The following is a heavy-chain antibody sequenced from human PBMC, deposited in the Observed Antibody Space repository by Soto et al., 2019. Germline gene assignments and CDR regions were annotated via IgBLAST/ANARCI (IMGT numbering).Heavy chain of an antibody. CDR2: ISYDGSNK. CDR1: GFTFSSYG. CDR3: AKDLIRYSSSTGWFDP. J-gene: IGHJ5*02. Sequence: VQLVESGGGVVQPGRSLRLSCAASGFTFSSYGMHWVRQAPGKGLEWVAVISYDGSNKYYADSVKGRFTISRDNSKNTLYLQMNSLRAEDTAVYYCAKDLIRYSSSTGWFDPWGQGTLVTVSS. V-gene: IGHV3-30*18. D-gene: IGHD6-6*01.